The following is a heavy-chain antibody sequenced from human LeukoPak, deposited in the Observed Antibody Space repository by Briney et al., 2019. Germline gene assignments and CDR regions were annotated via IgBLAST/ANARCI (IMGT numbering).Heavy chain of an antibody. J-gene: IGHJ5*02. CDR3: ARDPLWEDHALAT. V-gene: IGHV4-59*01. Sequence: SETLSLTCTVSGDSLSGYYCSWVRQPPGKGLEWIGYINHSGAPKSNPSLKSRVTMSEDTSTSLFSLNLSSVTAADTAVYYCARDPLWEDHALATWGQGTLVTVSS. CDR1: GDSLSGYY. CDR2: INHSGAP. D-gene: IGHD3-16*01.